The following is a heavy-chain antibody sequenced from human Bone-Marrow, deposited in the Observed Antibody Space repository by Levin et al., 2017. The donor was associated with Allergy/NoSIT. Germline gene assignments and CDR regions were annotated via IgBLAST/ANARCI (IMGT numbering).Heavy chain of an antibody. CDR2: IYHSGST. Sequence: PSETLSLTCTVSNFSISSGHYWGWVRQPPGKGLEWFGNIYHSGSTFSNPSLKSRVTLSVDASKNQFGLKVSSVTAADTAVYYCVRRNSFYDNSGRVHDVSDIWGRGTMVTVSS. CDR1: NFSISSGHY. CDR3: VRRNSFYDNSGRVHDVSDI. V-gene: IGHV4-38-2*02. D-gene: IGHD3-22*01. J-gene: IGHJ3*02.